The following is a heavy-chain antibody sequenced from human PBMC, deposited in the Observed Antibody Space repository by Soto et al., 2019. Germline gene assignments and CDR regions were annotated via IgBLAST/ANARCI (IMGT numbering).Heavy chain of an antibody. Sequence: SQTLSLTCAISGDSVSSNSAAWNWIRQSPSRGLEWLGRTDYRSKWYNDYAVSVKSRITINPDTSKNQFSLQLNSVTPEDTAVYYSARGLEPSPYYYYGMDVWGQGTTVTVSS. CDR2: TDYRSKWYN. D-gene: IGHD1-1*01. CDR1: GDSVSSNSAA. V-gene: IGHV6-1*01. J-gene: IGHJ6*02. CDR3: ARGLEPSPYYYYGMDV.